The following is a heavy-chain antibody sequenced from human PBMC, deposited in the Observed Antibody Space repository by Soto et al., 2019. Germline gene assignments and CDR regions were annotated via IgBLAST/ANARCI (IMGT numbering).Heavy chain of an antibody. CDR3: ATRSTAFDY. J-gene: IGHJ4*02. Sequence: QVQLVQSGPEVKKPGASVKVSCRTSGYTFTSYGISWVRQAPGQGLEWMGWISTDKGHTNYAQKFQGRVTMTTDTSTSTGYMELRCLRYDDTGVYYCATRSTAFDYWGQGTLVTVSA. CDR2: ISTDKGHT. V-gene: IGHV1-18*01. CDR1: GYTFTSYG.